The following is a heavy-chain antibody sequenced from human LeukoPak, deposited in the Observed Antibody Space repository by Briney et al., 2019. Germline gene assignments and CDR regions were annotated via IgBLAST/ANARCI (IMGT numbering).Heavy chain of an antibody. CDR2: ISAGGDGT. D-gene: IGHD2-21*02. CDR1: TFSFSEYP. V-gene: IGHV3-23*01. CDR3: AKVHGDSWYYFDN. J-gene: IGHJ4*02. Sequence: GGSLRLSCAASTFSFSEYPMGWVRQAPGKGLEWVSGISAGGDGTYYSDSVKGRFTISRDSSKNTLYLQMNSLIPEDTAVYYCAKVHGDSWYYFDNWGQGTLVTVSS.